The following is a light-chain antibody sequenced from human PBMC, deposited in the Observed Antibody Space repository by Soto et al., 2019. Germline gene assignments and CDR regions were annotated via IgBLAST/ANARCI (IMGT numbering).Light chain of an antibody. CDR2: RNN. CDR3: AAWDDSLSGVV. CDR1: SSNIANNF. V-gene: IGLV1-47*01. Sequence: QSVLTQPASASGTPGQWVTIFCSGSSSNIANNFVYWYQQVPGTAPKLLISRNNQRPSGVPDRFSGSKSGTSASLAISGLRSEDEADYYCAAWDDSLSGVVFGGGTKLTVL. J-gene: IGLJ2*01.